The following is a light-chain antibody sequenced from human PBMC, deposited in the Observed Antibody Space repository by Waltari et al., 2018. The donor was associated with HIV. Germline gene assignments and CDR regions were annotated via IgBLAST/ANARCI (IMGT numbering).Light chain of an antibody. CDR2: RNT. CDR1: SFNLGSIY. CDR3: AAWDDSVSGRV. V-gene: IGLV1-47*01. J-gene: IGLJ3*02. Sequence: QSVLTQPPSASGTPGQRVTISCSGGSFNLGSIYVYWYQQFPGTAPRLLIYRNTLRPSGVPDRCSGSKSATSASLAISGLRSEDEADYFCAAWDDSVSGRVFGGGTKLTVL.